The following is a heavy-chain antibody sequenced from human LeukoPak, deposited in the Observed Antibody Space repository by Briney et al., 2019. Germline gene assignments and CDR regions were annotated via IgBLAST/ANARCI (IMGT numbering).Heavy chain of an antibody. D-gene: IGHD6-13*01. J-gene: IGHJ2*01. V-gene: IGHV4-59*01. CDR3: ARVYYSSSYDYWYFDL. CDR2: KDYSGST. Sequence: SETLSLTCTVSGGAISRDYRSWIRQPPGEGLEWIGYKDYSGSTNYNRSLKSRVTISVDTSRNQFSLKLSSVTAADTAVYYCARVYYSSSYDYWYFDLWGRGTLVTVSS. CDR1: GGAISRDY.